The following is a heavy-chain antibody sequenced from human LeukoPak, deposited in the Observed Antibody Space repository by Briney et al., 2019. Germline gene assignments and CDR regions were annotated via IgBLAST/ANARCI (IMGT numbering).Heavy chain of an antibody. V-gene: IGHV4-38-2*02. CDR1: GSSINSVYS. D-gene: IGHD2-21*02. CDR2: IYHNGNT. CDR3: TLVVTASSTYDY. Sequence: PSETLSLTCTVFGSSINSVYSWGWIRQPPGKGLEWIGSIYHNGNTYYNSSLKSRVTISVDTSKNHFSLKLSSVTAADTAVYFCTLVVTASSTYDYWGQGTLVTASS. J-gene: IGHJ4*02.